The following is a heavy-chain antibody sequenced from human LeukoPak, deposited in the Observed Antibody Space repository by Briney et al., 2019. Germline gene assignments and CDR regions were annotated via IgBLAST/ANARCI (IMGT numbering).Heavy chain of an antibody. CDR1: GYRFTTYW. Sequence: GESLKISCKGSGYRFTTYWIGWVRQMPGKGLEWMGIIYPGVSDTRYSPSFQGQVTISADKSISTAYLQWSSLKASDTAMYYCANGLKPYYFDYWGQGTLVTVSS. V-gene: IGHV5-51*01. CDR3: ANGLKPYYFDY. J-gene: IGHJ4*02. CDR2: IYPGVSDT. D-gene: IGHD3-16*01.